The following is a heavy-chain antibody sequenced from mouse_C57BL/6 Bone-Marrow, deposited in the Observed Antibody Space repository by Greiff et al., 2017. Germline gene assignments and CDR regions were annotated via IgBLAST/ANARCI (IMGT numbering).Heavy chain of an antibody. D-gene: IGHD3-2*02. J-gene: IGHJ1*03. V-gene: IGHV1-55*01. Sequence: QVQLQQPGAELVKPGASVKMSCKASGYTFTSYWITWVKQRPGQGLEWIGDIYPGSGSTNYNEKFKSKATLTVDTSSSTAYMQLSSLTSEDSAVYCCARETAQATNFDVWGTGTTVTVSS. CDR3: ARETAQATNFDV. CDR2: IYPGSGST. CDR1: GYTFTSYW.